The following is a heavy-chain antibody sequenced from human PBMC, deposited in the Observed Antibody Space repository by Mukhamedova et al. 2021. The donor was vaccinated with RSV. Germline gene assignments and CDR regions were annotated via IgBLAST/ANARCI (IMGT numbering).Heavy chain of an antibody. CDR3: ASIGFSSRGPVDY. CDR2: ISGSGGST. D-gene: IGHD2-2*01. Sequence: QAPGKGLEWVSAISGSGGSTYYADSVKGRFTISRDNSKNTLYLQMNSLRSEDTAVYYCASIGFSSRGPVDYWGQGTLVTVSS. V-gene: IGHV3-23*01. J-gene: IGHJ4*02.